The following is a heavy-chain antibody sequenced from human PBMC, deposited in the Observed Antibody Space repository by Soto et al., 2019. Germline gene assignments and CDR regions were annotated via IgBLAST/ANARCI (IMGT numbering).Heavy chain of an antibody. D-gene: IGHD1-26*01. CDR1: GGSISSSNW. Sequence: SETLSLTCAVSGGSISSSNWWSWVRQPPGKGLEWIGEIYHSGSTNYNPSLKSRVTISVDKSKNQFSLKPTSVTAADTAVYYCARVSGSYYYGMDVWGQGTTVTVS. CDR2: IYHSGST. V-gene: IGHV4-4*02. CDR3: ARVSGSYYYGMDV. J-gene: IGHJ6*02.